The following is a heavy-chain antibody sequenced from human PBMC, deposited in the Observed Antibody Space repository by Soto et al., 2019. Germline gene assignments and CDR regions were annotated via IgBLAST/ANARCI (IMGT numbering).Heavy chain of an antibody. D-gene: IGHD3-10*01. Sequence: EVQLVESGGGVVQPGGSLRLSCAASGFTFSSFWMHWVRQAPGKGLVWISHINSDGTTSSYADSVKGRFTISRDNAKNTLYLEMNSLRAEDTAVYYCARDTIGVGIDYWGQGTLVIVSS. V-gene: IGHV3-74*01. J-gene: IGHJ4*02. CDR1: GFTFSSFW. CDR3: ARDTIGVGIDY. CDR2: INSDGTTS.